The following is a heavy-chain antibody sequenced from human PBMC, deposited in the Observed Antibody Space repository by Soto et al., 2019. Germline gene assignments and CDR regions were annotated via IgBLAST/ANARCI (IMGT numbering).Heavy chain of an antibody. V-gene: IGHV1-18*01. Sequence: ASVKVSCKASGYTFTSNGISWVRQAPGQGLEWMGWISAYNGNTNYAQKLQGRVTMTTDTSTSTAYMELRSLRSDDTAVYYCARERYYDYVWGSYRYTAPDSFDYWGQGTLVTVSS. CDR1: GYTFTSNG. J-gene: IGHJ4*02. D-gene: IGHD3-16*02. CDR2: ISAYNGNT. CDR3: ARERYYDYVWGSYRYTAPDSFDY.